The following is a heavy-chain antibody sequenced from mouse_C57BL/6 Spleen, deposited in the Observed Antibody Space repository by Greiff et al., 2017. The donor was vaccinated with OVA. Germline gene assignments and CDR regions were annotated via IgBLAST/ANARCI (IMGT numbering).Heavy chain of an antibody. CDR1: GFTFSSYA. J-gene: IGHJ2*01. V-gene: IGHV5-4*01. CDR2: ISDGGSYT. CDR3: ARDFTN. Sequence: EVKLMESGVGLVKPGGSLKLSCAASGFTFSSYAMSLVRQTPEKRLEWVATISDGGSYTYYPDNVKGRFTISRDNAKNNLYLQMSHLKSEDTAMYYCARDFTNWGQGTTLTVSS.